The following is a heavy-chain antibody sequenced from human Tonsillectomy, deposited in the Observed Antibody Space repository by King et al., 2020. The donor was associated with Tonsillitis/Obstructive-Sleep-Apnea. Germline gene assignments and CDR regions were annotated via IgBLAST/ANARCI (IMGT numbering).Heavy chain of an antibody. Sequence: VQLVESGGGLVQPGGSLRLSCAASGFTFSSYWMSWVRQAPGRGLEWVANIKQDGSEKYYVDSVKGRFTISRDNAKNSPYMQMNGLRAEDTAAYYCARWDRYCSGGSCSYYVDSWGQGTLVTVSS. D-gene: IGHD2-15*01. CDR2: IKQDGSEK. CDR3: ARWDRYCSGGSCSYYVDS. J-gene: IGHJ4*02. CDR1: GFTFSSYW. V-gene: IGHV3-7*01.